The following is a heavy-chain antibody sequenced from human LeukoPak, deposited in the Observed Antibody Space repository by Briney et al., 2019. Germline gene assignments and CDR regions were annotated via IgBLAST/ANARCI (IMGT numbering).Heavy chain of an antibody. CDR3: ATTPLYSYGYYGMDV. CDR1: GYTLTELS. V-gene: IGHV1-24*01. Sequence: ASVTVSCKVSGYTLTELSMHWVRQAPGKGLEWMGGFDPEDGETIYAQKFQGRVTMTEDTSTDTAYMELSSLRSEDTAVYYCATTPLYSYGYYGMDVWGQGTTVTVSS. D-gene: IGHD5-18*01. CDR2: FDPEDGET. J-gene: IGHJ6*02.